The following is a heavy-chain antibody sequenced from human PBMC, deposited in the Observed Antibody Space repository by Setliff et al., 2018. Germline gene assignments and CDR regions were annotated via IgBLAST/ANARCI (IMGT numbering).Heavy chain of an antibody. Sequence: PSETLSLTCTVSDYSISNDYFWGWIRQPPGRGLEWIGSIYHSGSTSYYPSLKSRVTISVDTSKNQFSLNLSSVTAADTAVYYCAKHRSYFDYWGQGTLVTVST. CDR3: AKHRSYFDY. V-gene: IGHV4-38-2*02. CDR1: DYSISNDYF. J-gene: IGHJ4*02. CDR2: IYHSGST.